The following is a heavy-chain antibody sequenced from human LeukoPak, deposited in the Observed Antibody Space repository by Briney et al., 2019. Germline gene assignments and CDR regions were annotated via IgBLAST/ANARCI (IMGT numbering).Heavy chain of an antibody. CDR2: IWYDGSNK. CDR3: ARRIPAAGTGGVDY. J-gene: IGHJ4*02. CDR1: GFTFSTYG. V-gene: IGHV3-33*01. D-gene: IGHD6-13*01. Sequence: GGSLRLPCAASGFTFSTYGMHWVRQAPGKGLEWVAVIWYDGSNKYYADSVKGRFTISRDNSKNTLYLQMNSLRDEDTAVYYCARRIPAAGTGGVDYWGQGTLVTVSS.